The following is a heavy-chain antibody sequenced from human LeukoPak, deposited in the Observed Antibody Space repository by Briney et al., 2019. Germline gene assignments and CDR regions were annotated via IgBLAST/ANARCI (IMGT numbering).Heavy chain of an antibody. V-gene: IGHV4-39*07. CDR2: IYYSGST. CDR3: ARDEYYYDSSGYYLFDY. CDR1: RGSISSSSYY. J-gene: IGHJ4*02. Sequence: SETLSLTCTVSRGSISSSSYYWGWIRQPPGKGLEWIGSIYYSGSTYYNPSLKSRVTISVDTSKNQFSLKLSSVTAADTAVYYCARDEYYYDSSGYYLFDYWGQGTLVTVSS. D-gene: IGHD3-22*01.